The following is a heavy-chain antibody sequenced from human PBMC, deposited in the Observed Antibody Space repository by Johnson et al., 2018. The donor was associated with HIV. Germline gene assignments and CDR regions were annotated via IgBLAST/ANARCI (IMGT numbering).Heavy chain of an antibody. Sequence: QVQLVESGGGVVQPGRSLRLSCAASGFTFSSYDMHWVRQAPGKGLEWVALISYDGSNKYYADSVKGRFTISRDNSKTTLYLQMNSLSAEDTAVYYCASVYYDILTGYYYDAFDIWGQGTMVTVSS. CDR3: ASVYYDILTGYYYDAFDI. V-gene: IGHV3-30-3*01. CDR1: GFTFSSYD. J-gene: IGHJ3*02. CDR2: ISYDGSNK. D-gene: IGHD3-9*01.